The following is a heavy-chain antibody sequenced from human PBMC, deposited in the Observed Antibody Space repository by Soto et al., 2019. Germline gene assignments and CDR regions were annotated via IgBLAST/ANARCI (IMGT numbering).Heavy chain of an antibody. CDR1: GLTFSNYA. V-gene: IGHV3-23*01. Sequence: GGSLRLSCAASGLTFSNYAMNWVRQAPGKGLEWVATISYTVRDTFDTYYADSVKGRFTISRDNSKSTLYLQMNSLRAEDTAVYYCAKDNSDYDFWSGYRAAPDAFDIWGQGTMVTVSS. CDR3: AKDNSDYDFWSGYRAAPDAFDI. J-gene: IGHJ3*02. CDR2: ISYTVRDT. D-gene: IGHD3-3*01.